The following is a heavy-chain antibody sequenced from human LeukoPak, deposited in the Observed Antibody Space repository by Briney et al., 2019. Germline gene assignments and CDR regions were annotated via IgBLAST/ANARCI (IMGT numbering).Heavy chain of an antibody. CDR3: AKVVYGSGSVDY. V-gene: IGHV3-23*01. J-gene: IGHJ4*02. CDR2: ISGNGGST. D-gene: IGHD3-10*01. CDR1: GFTFSSYG. Sequence: GGSLRLSCAASGFTFSSYGMSWVRQAPGKGLEWVSAISGNGGSTYYADSVKGRFTISRDNSKNTLYLQMNSLRAEGTDVYYCAKVVYGSGSVDYWGQGALVTVSS.